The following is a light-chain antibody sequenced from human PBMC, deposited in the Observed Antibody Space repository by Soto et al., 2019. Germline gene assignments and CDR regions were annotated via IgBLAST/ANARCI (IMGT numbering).Light chain of an antibody. CDR3: QQYNTCPLT. CDR1: QSLNSW. J-gene: IGKJ4*01. CDR2: KAS. Sequence: DIQMTQSPTTLSASVGDRVTITCRASQSLNSWLAWYQKKPGKAPKLLIHKASSLGSGVPSRFSGRGSGTEFTLTISSLQPNDFPTYYGQQYNTCPLTFGGVTKVEIK. V-gene: IGKV1-5*03.